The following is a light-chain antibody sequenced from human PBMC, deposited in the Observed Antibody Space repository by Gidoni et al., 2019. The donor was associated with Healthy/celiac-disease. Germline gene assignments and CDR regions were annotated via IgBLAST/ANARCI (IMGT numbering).Light chain of an antibody. J-gene: IGLJ2*01. CDR3: QAWDSSTVV. CDR1: KVGDKY. CDR2: QDS. V-gene: IGLV3-1*01. Sequence: SYELTQPPSVSVSPGQTASITCSGDKVGDKYACWYQQKPGQSPVLVLYQDSKRPSGIPERFPGSNAGKTATLTISGTQAMDEADYYCQAWDSSTVVFGGGTKLTVL.